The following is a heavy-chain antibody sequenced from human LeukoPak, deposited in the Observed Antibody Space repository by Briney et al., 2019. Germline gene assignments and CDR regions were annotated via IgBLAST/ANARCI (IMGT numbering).Heavy chain of an antibody. CDR1: GYSISSGYY. J-gene: IGHJ6*04. CDR2: IYHSGST. CDR3: ARVDTAMVHLDV. V-gene: IGHV4-38-2*01. D-gene: IGHD5-18*01. Sequence: SETLSLTCAVSGYSISSGYYRGWIRQPPGKGLEWIGSIYHSGSTYYNPSLKSRVTISVDTSKNQFSLKLSSVTAADTAVYYCARVDTAMVHLDVWGKGTTVTVSS.